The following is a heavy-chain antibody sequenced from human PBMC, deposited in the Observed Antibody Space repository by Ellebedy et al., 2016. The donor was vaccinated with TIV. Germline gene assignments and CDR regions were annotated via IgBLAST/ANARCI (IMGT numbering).Heavy chain of an antibody. CDR2: IYYSGST. D-gene: IGHD6-6*01. CDR3: ARNQYSSSYFDI. V-gene: IGHV4-59*08. Sequence: SETLSLXCTVSGGSISSYYWSWIRQPPGKGLEWIGYIYYSGSTNYNPSLKSRVTISVDTSKNQFSLKLSSVTAADTAVYYCARNQYSSSYFDIWGQGTMVTVSS. J-gene: IGHJ3*02. CDR1: GGSISSYY.